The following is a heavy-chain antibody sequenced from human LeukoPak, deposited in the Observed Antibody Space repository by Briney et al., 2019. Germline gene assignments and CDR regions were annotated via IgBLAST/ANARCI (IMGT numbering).Heavy chain of an antibody. CDR1: GGSISSYY. J-gene: IGHJ3*02. Sequence: SETLSLTCTVSGGSISSYYWSWIRQPPGKGLEWIGYIYYSGSTNYNPSLKSRVTISVDTSRNQFSLKLSSVTAADTAVYYCARGAAMIVVGGAFDIWGQGTMVTVSS. D-gene: IGHD3-22*01. CDR3: ARGAAMIVVGGAFDI. V-gene: IGHV4-59*01. CDR2: IYYSGST.